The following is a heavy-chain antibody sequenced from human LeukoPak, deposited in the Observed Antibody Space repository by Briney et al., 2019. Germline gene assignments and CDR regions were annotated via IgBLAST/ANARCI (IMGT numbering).Heavy chain of an antibody. CDR3: ARAGRDGYNLWYFDL. CDR2: ISYTGST. J-gene: IGHJ2*01. Sequence: PSETLSLTCTVSDGSISSSSYYWGWIRQSPGKGLEWIGGISYTGSTYYNPSLKSRVTISVDTSKNQFSLKLSSVTATDTAVYFCARAGRDGYNLWYFDLWGRGTLVTVSS. V-gene: IGHV4-39*01. D-gene: IGHD5-24*01. CDR1: DGSISSSSYY.